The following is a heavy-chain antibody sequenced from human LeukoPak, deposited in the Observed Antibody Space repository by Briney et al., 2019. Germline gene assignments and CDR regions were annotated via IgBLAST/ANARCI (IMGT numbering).Heavy chain of an antibody. CDR3: VSCAAGFSDVSSFDY. CDR2: ITHKSGAT. CDR1: GQTFSDYY. D-gene: IGHD5-24*01. V-gene: IGHV1-2*02. J-gene: IGHJ4*02. Sequence: ASVKVSCKASGQTFSDYYIQWLRQTPGQGFEWMGWITHKSGATKFAQKFQGKVTLTRDTSNSTAYMELRSLTSDDTATYYCVSCAAGFSDVSSFDYWGQGTLVTVSS.